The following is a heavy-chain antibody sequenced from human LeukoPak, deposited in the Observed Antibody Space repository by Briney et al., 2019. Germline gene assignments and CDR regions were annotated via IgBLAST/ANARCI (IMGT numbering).Heavy chain of an antibody. D-gene: IGHD6-19*01. V-gene: IGHV5-51*01. CDR1: GYSFTSYW. CDR2: IYPGDSDT. Sequence: GESLKISCKGSGYSFTSYWIGWVRQMPGKGLEWMGIIYPGDSDTRYSPSFQGQVTISADKSISTAYLQWSSLKASDTAMYYCARRSRGYYSSGCYASDYWGQGTLVTVSS. J-gene: IGHJ4*02. CDR3: ARRSRGYYSSGCYASDY.